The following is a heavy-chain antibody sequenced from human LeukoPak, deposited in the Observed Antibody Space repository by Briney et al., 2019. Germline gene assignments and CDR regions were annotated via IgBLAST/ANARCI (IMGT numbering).Heavy chain of an antibody. CDR1: GNYW. CDR3: ARGNRGLSPDY. J-gene: IGHJ4*02. Sequence: GGSLRLSCAASGNYWMHWVRQAPGKGLVWVSHINSDGSWTSYADSVKGRFTISKDNAKNTVYLQMNSLRAEDTAVYCCARGNRGLSPDYWGQGTLVTVSS. CDR2: INSDGSWT. D-gene: IGHD1-14*01. V-gene: IGHV3-74*01.